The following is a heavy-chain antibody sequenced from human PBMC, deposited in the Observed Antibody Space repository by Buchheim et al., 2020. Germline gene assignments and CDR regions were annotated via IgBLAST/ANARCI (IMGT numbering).Heavy chain of an antibody. CDR2: MSPNSGNT. CDR3: ARYVDIVATISGYYYGMDV. CDR1: GYTFTSYD. Sequence: QVQLVQSGAEVKKPGASVKVSCKASGYTFTSYDINWVRQATGQGLEWMGWMSPNSGNTDYAQKFQGRVTMTRNTSISTAYMELSSLRSEDTAVYYCARYVDIVATISGYYYGMDVWGQGTT. V-gene: IGHV1-8*01. J-gene: IGHJ6*02. D-gene: IGHD5-12*01.